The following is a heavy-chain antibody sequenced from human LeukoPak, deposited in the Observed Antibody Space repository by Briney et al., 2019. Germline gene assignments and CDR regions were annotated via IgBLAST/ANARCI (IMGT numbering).Heavy chain of an antibody. Sequence: ASVKVSCKASGYTFTSYGISWVRQAPGQGLDWMGWMNPNRGNTGYAQKFQARVTMTQDTYEDTAYMELSSLRSEDTAVYYCATDGIPGATTTLDYWGQGTLVTVSS. CDR1: GYTFTSYG. CDR2: MNPNRGNT. V-gene: IGHV1-8*02. J-gene: IGHJ4*02. CDR3: ATDGIPGATTTLDY. D-gene: IGHD1-26*01.